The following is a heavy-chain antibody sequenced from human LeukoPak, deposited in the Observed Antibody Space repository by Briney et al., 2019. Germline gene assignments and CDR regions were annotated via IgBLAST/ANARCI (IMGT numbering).Heavy chain of an antibody. CDR1: GFTFSSYP. CDR3: ATSSGWYPKYFDY. J-gene: IGHJ4*01. V-gene: IGHV3-23*01. Sequence: GGSLRLSCAASGFTFSSYPMSWVRQAPGKGLEWVSAISGSGGDTYYADSVKGRFTISRDNSKNTLYLQMNSLRAEDTALYYSATSSGWYPKYFDYSGHGTLVTVSS. CDR2: ISGSGGDT. D-gene: IGHD6-19*01.